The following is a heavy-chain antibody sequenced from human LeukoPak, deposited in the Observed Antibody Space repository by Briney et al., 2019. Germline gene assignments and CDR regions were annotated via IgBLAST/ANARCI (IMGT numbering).Heavy chain of an antibody. V-gene: IGHV4-39*07. D-gene: IGHD6-6*01. CDR3: ARGPSSSNWFDP. CDR2: IYDSGST. CDR1: GGSIRSSYYY. J-gene: IGHJ5*02. Sequence: PSETLSLTCTVSGGSIRSSYYYWGWIRQPPGKGLEWIGSIYDSGSTYYNPSLKSRVTISVDRSKNQFSLKLSSVTAADTAVYYCARGPSSSNWFDPWGQGTLVTVSS.